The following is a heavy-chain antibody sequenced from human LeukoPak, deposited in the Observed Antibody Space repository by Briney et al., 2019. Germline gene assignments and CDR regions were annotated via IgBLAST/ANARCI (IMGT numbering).Heavy chain of an antibody. CDR3: AICYSDHSDYFDY. CDR1: GFTFTNYW. Sequence: GGSLRLSCAASGFTFTNYWMSWVRQSPGKGLEWVANINQDGSAKYYVDSVKGRFTISRGNAKNSLYLQMNSLRTDDTAVYYCAICYSDHSDYFDYWGQGTLVTVSS. J-gene: IGHJ4*02. D-gene: IGHD4-17*01. CDR2: INQDGSAK. V-gene: IGHV3-7*03.